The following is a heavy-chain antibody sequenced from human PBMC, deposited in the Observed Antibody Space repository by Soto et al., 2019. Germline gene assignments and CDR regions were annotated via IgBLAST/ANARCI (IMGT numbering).Heavy chain of an antibody. J-gene: IGHJ5*02. CDR1: GGSVNTDHYD. CDR2: IHYSGRT. D-gene: IGHD3-9*01. CDR3: AREQRYGVWFDP. Sequence: QVQLQESGPGLVKPSQTLSLTCTVSGGSVNTDHYDWSWIRQHPGKGLEWIGDIHYSGRTSYSPYLKSRATISVDTSKNHFSLKLTSVTAADTAVYFCAREQRYGVWFDPWGQGTLVTVSP. V-gene: IGHV4-31*03.